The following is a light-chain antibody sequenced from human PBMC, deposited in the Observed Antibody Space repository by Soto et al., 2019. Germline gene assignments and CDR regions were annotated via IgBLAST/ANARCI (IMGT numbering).Light chain of an antibody. V-gene: IGKV3-20*01. J-gene: IGKJ4*01. CDR3: QQYDSSPLT. CDR1: QSVTSSF. Sequence: EIVLTQSPGTLSLSPGERATLSCRASQSVTSSFLAWYQQKPGQAPRLLIYGASSRATGIPDRFSGSGSRTHFTITISRLEPEDVAVYYCQQYDSSPLTFGGGTKVEIK. CDR2: GAS.